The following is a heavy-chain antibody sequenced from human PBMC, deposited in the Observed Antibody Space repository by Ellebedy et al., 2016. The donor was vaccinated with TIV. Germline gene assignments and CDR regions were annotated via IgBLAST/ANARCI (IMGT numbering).Heavy chain of an antibody. Sequence: ASVKVSCKASGYTFGSYGISWVRQAPGQGLEWMGWISAYTGDTNSAQKFQGRLTMSTDTSSSTAYMELRGLKSDDTAMYYCARDMVQGMVSIYVWFDYWGQGTLVTVSS. CDR3: ARDMVQGMVSIYVWFDY. V-gene: IGHV1-18*01. J-gene: IGHJ4*02. CDR1: GYTFGSYG. D-gene: IGHD2-8*01. CDR2: ISAYTGDT.